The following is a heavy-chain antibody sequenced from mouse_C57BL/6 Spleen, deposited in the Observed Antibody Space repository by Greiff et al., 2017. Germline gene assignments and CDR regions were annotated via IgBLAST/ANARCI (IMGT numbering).Heavy chain of an antibody. CDR1: GFTFSDYG. CDR3: AGYGNYPY. CDR2: ISSGSSTI. V-gene: IGHV5-17*01. J-gene: IGHJ3*01. Sequence: EVKLMESGGGLVKPGGSLKLSCAASGFTFSDYGMHWVRQAPEKGLEWVAYISSGSSTIYYADTVKGRFTISRDNAKNTLFLQMTSLRSEDTAMYYCAGYGNYPYWGQGTLVTVSA. D-gene: IGHD2-1*01.